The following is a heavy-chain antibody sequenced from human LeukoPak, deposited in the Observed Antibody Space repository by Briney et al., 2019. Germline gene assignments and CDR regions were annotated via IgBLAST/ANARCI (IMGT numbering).Heavy chain of an antibody. CDR1: GGSFSGYY. V-gene: IGHV4-34*01. CDR3: ARGRALYYDSSGYPDYYGMDV. D-gene: IGHD3-22*01. J-gene: IGHJ6*02. CDR2: INHSGST. Sequence: PSETLSLTCAVYGGSFSGYYWSWIRQPPGKGLEWIGEINHSGSTNYNPSLKSRVTISVDTSENQFSLKLSSVTAADTAVYYCARGRALYYDSSGYPDYYGMDVWGHGTTVTVSS.